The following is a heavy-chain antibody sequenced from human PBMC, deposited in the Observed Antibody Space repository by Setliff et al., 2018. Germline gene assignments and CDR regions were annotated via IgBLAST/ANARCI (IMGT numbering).Heavy chain of an antibody. D-gene: IGHD3-3*01. J-gene: IGHJ6*03. CDR3: ARERYYNFWNGYDYYYYYMDV. V-gene: IGHV3-30*02. CDR1: GFAFSSYG. Sequence: GGSLRLSCAASGFAFSSYGMHWVRQAPGKGLEWVAFIRFDGTNKYYADSVKGRFTISRDNSRNSVYLQMNSLRAEDTAVYYCARERYYNFWNGYDYYYYYMDVWGIGTTVTVSS. CDR2: IRFDGTNK.